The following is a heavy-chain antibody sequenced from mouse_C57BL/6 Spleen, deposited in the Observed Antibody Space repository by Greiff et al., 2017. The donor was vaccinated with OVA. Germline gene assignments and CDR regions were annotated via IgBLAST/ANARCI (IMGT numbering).Heavy chain of an antibody. CDR1: GYTFTSYW. J-gene: IGHJ3*01. Sequence: VQLQQPGAALVRPGSSVKLSCKASGYTFTSYWMDWVKQRPGQGLEWIGNIYPSDSETHYNQKFKDKATLTVDKSSSTAYMQLSSLTSEDSAVYYCARAGIYDGYPWFAYWGQGTLVTVSA. CDR3: ARAGIYDGYPWFAY. CDR2: IYPSDSET. V-gene: IGHV1-61*01. D-gene: IGHD2-3*01.